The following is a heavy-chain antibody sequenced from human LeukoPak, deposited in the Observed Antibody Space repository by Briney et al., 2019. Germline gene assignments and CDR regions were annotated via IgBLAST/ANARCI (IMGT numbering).Heavy chain of an antibody. CDR2: ISYDGSNK. CDR3: AREEEVAAAGTGYFDY. Sequence: PGGSLRLSCAASGFTFSSYAMHWVRQAPGKGLEGVAVISYDGSNKYYADSVKRRFTISRDNSKNTLYLQMNSLRAEDTAVYYCAREEEVAAAGTGYFDYWGQGTLVTVSS. CDR1: GFTFSSYA. V-gene: IGHV3-30-3*01. J-gene: IGHJ4*02. D-gene: IGHD6-13*01.